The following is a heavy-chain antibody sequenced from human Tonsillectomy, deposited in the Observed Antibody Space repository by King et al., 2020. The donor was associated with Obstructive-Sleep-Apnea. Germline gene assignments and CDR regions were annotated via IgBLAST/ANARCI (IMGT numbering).Heavy chain of an antibody. CDR1: GFTFSSYG. CDR3: AKGSGDAFDI. Sequence: VQLVESGGGVVQPGRSLRLSCAASGFTFSSYGMHWVRQAPGKGLEWVACISYDGSNKYYADSVKGRFTISRDNSKNTLYLQMNSLRAEDTAVYYCAKGSGDAFDIWGQGTMVTVSS. V-gene: IGHV3-30*18. J-gene: IGHJ3*02. CDR2: ISYDGSNK. D-gene: IGHD3-10*01.